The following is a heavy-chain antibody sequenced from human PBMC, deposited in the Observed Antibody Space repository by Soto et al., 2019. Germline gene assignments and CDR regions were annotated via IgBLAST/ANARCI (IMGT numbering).Heavy chain of an antibody. J-gene: IGHJ6*03. Sequence: QLQLQESGPGLVKPSETLSLTCTVSGGSISSSSYYWGWIRQPPGKGLEWIGSIYYSGSTYYNPSLKSRATISVDTSKNQFSLKLSAVTAADTAVDYCARHIGGSRDHTWLGYYYYMDVWGKGTTVTVSS. V-gene: IGHV4-39*01. D-gene: IGHD3-22*01. CDR2: IYYSGST. CDR1: GGSISSSSYY. CDR3: ARHIGGSRDHTWLGYYYYMDV.